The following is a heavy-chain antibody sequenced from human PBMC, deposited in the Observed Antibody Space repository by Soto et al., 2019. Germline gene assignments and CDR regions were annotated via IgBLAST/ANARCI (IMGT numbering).Heavy chain of an antibody. D-gene: IGHD5-18*01. CDR1: GLTFSSYW. J-gene: IGHJ4*02. CDR3: ARARSRGYNYGYCLDC. Sequence: EVQLVESGGGLVQPGGSLRLSCAASGLTFSSYWMSWVRQAPGKGLEWVANIKQDGSEKYYVDSAKGRFTISRDNAKNSLYLQMNSLRAEDTAVYYCARARSRGYNYGYCLDCWGQGTLVTVSS. CDR2: IKQDGSEK. V-gene: IGHV3-7*01.